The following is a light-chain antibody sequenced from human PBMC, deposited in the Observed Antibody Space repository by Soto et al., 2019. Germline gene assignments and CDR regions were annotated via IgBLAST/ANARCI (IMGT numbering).Light chain of an antibody. CDR3: CSYAGSSTLV. V-gene: IGLV2-23*02. Sequence: QSVLTEPAPVSGSPGQSITISCTGTGRDVGSYNLVSWYQQHPGKAPKLMIYEVSKRPSGVSNRFSGSKSGNTASLTISGLQAEDEADYYCCSYAGSSTLVFGGGTKVTVL. J-gene: IGLJ2*01. CDR1: GRDVGSYNL. CDR2: EVS.